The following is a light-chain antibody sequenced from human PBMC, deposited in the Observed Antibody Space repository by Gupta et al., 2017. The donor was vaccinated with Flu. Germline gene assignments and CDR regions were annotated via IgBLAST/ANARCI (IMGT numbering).Light chain of an antibody. V-gene: IGLV3-1*01. CDR3: QAWDSSTRV. CDR1: ELGNKY. CDR2: QDT. Sequence: SYELTQPPSVSVSLGQTASITCSGDELGNKYACWYQQKPGQSPVLVIYQDTKRPSGIPERFSGSNSGNTATLTISGTQAMDEADYYCQAWDSSTRVFGGGTKVTVL. J-gene: IGLJ3*02.